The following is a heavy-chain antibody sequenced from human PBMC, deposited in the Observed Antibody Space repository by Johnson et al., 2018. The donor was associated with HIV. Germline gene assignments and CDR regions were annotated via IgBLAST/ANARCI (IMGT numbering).Heavy chain of an antibody. D-gene: IGHD2-21*01. Sequence: QVQLVESGGGVVQPGRSLGLSCAVSGLTFSNYGMHWVRQAPGKGLEWVSVIYSGGSTYYADSVKGRFTISRDNSKNTLYLQMNSLRAEDTAVYYCTTGGMGYSHESGAFDIWGQGTMVTVSA. V-gene: IGHV3-NL1*01. CDR3: TTGGMGYSHESGAFDI. CDR1: GLTFSNYG. J-gene: IGHJ3*02. CDR2: IYSGGST.